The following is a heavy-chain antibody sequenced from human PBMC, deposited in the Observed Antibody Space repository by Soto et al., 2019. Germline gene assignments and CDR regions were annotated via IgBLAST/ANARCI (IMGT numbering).Heavy chain of an antibody. D-gene: IGHD6-6*01. V-gene: IGHV4-34*01. CDR3: ARGWAARREFDY. Sequence: PSETLSLTCAVCGGSFSGYYWGWIRQPPGKGLEWIGEINHSGSTNYNPSLKSRVTISVDTSKNQFSLKLRSVTAADTAVYYCARGWAARREFDYWGQGTLVT. CDR1: GGSFSGYY. CDR2: INHSGST. J-gene: IGHJ4*02.